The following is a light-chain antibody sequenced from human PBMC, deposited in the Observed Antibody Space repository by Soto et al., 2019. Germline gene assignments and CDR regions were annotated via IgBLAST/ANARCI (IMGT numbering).Light chain of an antibody. CDR1: SSNIGAGYD. J-gene: IGLJ2*01. V-gene: IGLV1-40*01. CDR2: GNN. CDR3: QSYDSSLSGSV. Sequence: QPVLTQPPSVSGAPGQRATISCTGSSSNIGAGYDVHWYQQLPGTAPKLLIYGNNNRPSGVPDRFSGSKSGTSASLAITGLQAEDEADYYCQSYDSSLSGSVFDGGTKLTV.